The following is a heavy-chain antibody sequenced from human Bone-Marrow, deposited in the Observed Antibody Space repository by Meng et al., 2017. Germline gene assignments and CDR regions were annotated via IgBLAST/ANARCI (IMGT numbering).Heavy chain of an antibody. D-gene: IGHD7-27*01. CDR1: AFTFSRDC. CDR2: IWYDGSNK. Sequence: VQLVDVRGGVVQPCRVLRLSCAASAFTFSRDCMHCVRQAPGKGLEWVAVIWYDGSNKYYADSVKGRFTISRDNSKNTLYLQMNSLRAEDTAVYYCARDDWGPIGYWGQGTLVTVSS. V-gene: IGHV3-33*01. J-gene: IGHJ4*02. CDR3: ARDDWGPIGY.